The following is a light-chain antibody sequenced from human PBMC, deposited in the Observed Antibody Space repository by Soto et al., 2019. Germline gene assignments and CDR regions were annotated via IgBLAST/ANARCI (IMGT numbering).Light chain of an antibody. V-gene: IGKV3-20*01. J-gene: IGKJ1*01. Sequence: EVVLTQFPGTLPVSLGERATLSCRASQSVRNDYLAWYRQKRGQAPRLLIHGASTRATGIPDRFSGSGSGKDFILTICRVEPGDVAMYFCQQYGSLPETFGQGTKVDIK. CDR1: QSVRNDY. CDR2: GAS. CDR3: QQYGSLPET.